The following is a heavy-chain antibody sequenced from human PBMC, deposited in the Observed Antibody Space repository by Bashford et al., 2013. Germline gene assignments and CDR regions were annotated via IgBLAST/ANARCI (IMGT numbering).Heavy chain of an antibody. CDR2: INPNSGGT. CDR3: ARGLSDYPDY. CDR1: GATLSNYA. D-gene: IGHD1-26*01. Sequence: ASVKVSCKVSGATLSNYAVIWVRQAPGQGLEWMGWINPNSGGTNYAQKFQGRVTMTRDTSISTAYVDLSSLSSDDSAVYYCARGLSDYPDYWGQGTLVTVSS. J-gene: IGHJ4*02. V-gene: IGHV1-2*02.